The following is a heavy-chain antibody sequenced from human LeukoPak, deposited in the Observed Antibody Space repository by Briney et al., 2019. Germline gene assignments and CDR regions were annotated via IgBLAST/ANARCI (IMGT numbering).Heavy chain of an antibody. CDR1: GFTFSSDA. D-gene: IGHD3-22*01. CDR2: ISSNGGTA. CDR3: ARSSGYGYYFDY. Sequence: PGGSLRLSCAASGFTFSSDAMHGVRQAPGEGLEYVSAISSNGGTAHYGNSVKGRFTISRDNSKNTLYLQMGSLRAEDMAVYFCARSSGYGYYFDYWGQGTLVTVSS. J-gene: IGHJ4*02. V-gene: IGHV3-64*01.